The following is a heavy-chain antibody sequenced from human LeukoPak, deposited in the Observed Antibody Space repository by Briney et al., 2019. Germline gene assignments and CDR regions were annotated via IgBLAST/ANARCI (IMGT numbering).Heavy chain of an antibody. CDR3: AREEVYCSGGSCYSDFDY. V-gene: IGHV3-21*01. D-gene: IGHD2-15*01. Sequence: PGGSLRLSCAASGFTFSSYSMNWVRQAPGKGLEWVSSISSSSSYIYYADSVKGRFTICRDNAKNSLYLQMNSLRAEDTAVYYCAREEVYCSGGSCYSDFDYWGQGTLVTVSS. CDR1: GFTFSSYS. CDR2: ISSSSSYI. J-gene: IGHJ4*02.